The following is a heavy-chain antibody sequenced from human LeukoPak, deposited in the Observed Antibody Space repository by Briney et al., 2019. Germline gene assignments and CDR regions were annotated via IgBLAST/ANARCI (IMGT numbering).Heavy chain of an antibody. V-gene: IGHV3-23*01. D-gene: IGHD6-19*01. CDR1: GFTFSSYA. J-gene: IGHJ4*02. CDR2: ISGSGGST. Sequence: SGGSLRLSCAASGFTFSSYAMSWVRQAPGKGLEWVSAISGSGGSTYYADSVKGRFTISRDNSKNTLYLQMNSLRAEDTAVYYCAKATGLRSAVAGSAFDYWGQGTLVTVSS. CDR3: AKATGLRSAVAGSAFDY.